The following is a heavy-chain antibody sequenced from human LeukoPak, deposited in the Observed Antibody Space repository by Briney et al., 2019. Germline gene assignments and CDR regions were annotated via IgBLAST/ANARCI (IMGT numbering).Heavy chain of an antibody. CDR2: INHSGST. D-gene: IGHD1-26*01. Sequence: SETLSLTCAVYGGSFSGYYWSWIRQPPGKGLGWIGEINHSGSTNYNPSLKSRVTISVDTSKNQFSLKLSSVTAADTAVYYCARAGEIGIDYWGQGTLVTVSS. CDR1: GGSFSGYY. V-gene: IGHV4-34*01. J-gene: IGHJ4*02. CDR3: ARAGEIGIDY.